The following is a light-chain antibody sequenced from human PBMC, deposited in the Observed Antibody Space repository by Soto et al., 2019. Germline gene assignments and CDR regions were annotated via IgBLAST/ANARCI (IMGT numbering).Light chain of an antibody. J-gene: IGKJ2*01. V-gene: IGKV3-15*01. CDR1: QSVSSN. Sequence: EIVMTQSPATLSVSPGERATLSCRASQSVSSNLAWYQQKPGQAPRLLIYGASTRATGIPARFSGSGSGTDFTLTISSLQSEDFALYYCQQYNNWPVTFGQGTKLEI. CDR3: QQYNNWPVT. CDR2: GAS.